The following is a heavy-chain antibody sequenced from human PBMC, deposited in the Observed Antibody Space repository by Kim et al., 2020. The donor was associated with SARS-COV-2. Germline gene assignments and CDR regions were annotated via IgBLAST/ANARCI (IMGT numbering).Heavy chain of an antibody. CDR3: AREGQGGDDYGDSASFYYYYYGMDV. CDR2: ISAYNGNT. CDR1: GYTFNSYG. V-gene: IGHV1-18*01. D-gene: IGHD4-17*01. Sequence: ASVKVSCKASGYTFNSYGISWVRQAPGQGLEWMGWISAYNGNTNYAQKLQGRVTMTTDTSTSTAYMELRSLRSDDTAVYYCAREGQGGDDYGDSASFYYYYYGMDVWGQGTTVTVSS. J-gene: IGHJ6*02.